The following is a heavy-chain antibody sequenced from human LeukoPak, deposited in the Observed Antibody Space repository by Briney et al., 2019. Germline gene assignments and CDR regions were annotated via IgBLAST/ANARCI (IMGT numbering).Heavy chain of an antibody. Sequence: SETLSLTCSVSGGSISSGRYYWSWIRQPPGKELEWIGYIFHYGSPNYNPSLESRVTISVDTSKDQFSLKLSSVTAADTAVYYCASTGSYYLNWFDPWGQGTLVTVSS. J-gene: IGHJ5*02. D-gene: IGHD3-10*01. CDR2: IFHYGSP. V-gene: IGHV4-61*01. CDR3: ASTGSYYLNWFDP. CDR1: GGSISSGRYY.